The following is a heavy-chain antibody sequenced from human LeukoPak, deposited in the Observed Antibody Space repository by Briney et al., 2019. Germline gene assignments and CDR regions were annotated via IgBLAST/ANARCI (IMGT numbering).Heavy chain of an antibody. D-gene: IGHD3-10*01. J-gene: IGHJ6*02. Sequence: GGSLRLSCAASGFTFSSYAMSWVRQAPGKGLEWVSGISGSGGSTYYADSVKGRFTISRDNSKNTLYLQMNSLRAEDTAVYYCEKDQYYGSGSYYAYYYYGMDVWGQGTTVTVSS. CDR1: GFTFSSYA. V-gene: IGHV3-23*01. CDR2: ISGSGGST. CDR3: EKDQYYGSGSYYAYYYYGMDV.